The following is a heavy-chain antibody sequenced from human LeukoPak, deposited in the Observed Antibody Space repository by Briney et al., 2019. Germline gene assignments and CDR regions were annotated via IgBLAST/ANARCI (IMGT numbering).Heavy chain of an antibody. Sequence: ASVKVSCKASGYNFSTYAITWVRQVPGQAPEWMGWISAFNGNPNYARKPQGRVTMTTDTSTRTAYMDVRSLRSDDTAMYYCARTVGRSSYGYPNYYFDYWGQGTLVTVSS. CDR3: ARTVGRSSYGYPNYYFDY. D-gene: IGHD5-18*01. J-gene: IGHJ4*02. CDR2: ISAFNGNP. V-gene: IGHV1-18*01. CDR1: GYNFSTYA.